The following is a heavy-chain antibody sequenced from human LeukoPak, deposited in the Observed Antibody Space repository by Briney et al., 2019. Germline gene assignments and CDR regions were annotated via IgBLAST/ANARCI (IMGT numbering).Heavy chain of an antibody. CDR2: ISYDGSNK. D-gene: IGHD2-2*01. V-gene: IGHV3-30-3*01. J-gene: IGHJ3*02. CDR1: GFTFSSYA. Sequence: PGRSLRLSCAASGFTFSSYAMHWVRQAPGKGLEWVAVISYDGSNKYYADSVKGRFTISRDNSKNTLYLQMNSLRAEDTAVYYCARDFRQDIVVVPAATADAFDIWGQGTMVTVSS. CDR3: ARDFRQDIVVVPAATADAFDI.